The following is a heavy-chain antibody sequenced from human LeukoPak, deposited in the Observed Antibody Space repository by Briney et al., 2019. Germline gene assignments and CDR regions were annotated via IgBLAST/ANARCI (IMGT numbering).Heavy chain of an antibody. CDR2: IFHSGST. CDR3: ARFSSSTWGFDF. CDR1: GGSISDYY. V-gene: IGHV4-59*08. D-gene: IGHD6-13*01. J-gene: IGHJ4*02. Sequence: SETLSLTCTVSGGSISDYYWNWIRQSPAKGLEWIAYIFHSGSTNYNPSLKSRVTMSVDTSKNQFSLKLRSVTAADTAVYYCARFSSSTWGFDFWGQGTLVTVSS.